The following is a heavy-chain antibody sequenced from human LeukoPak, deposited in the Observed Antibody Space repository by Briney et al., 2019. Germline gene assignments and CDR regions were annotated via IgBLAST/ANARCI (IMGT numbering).Heavy chain of an antibody. CDR3: ARGPDYSNSLTGGFDP. D-gene: IGHD4-11*01. CDR1: GYTFTSYG. J-gene: IGHJ5*02. Sequence: GATVKVSCKASGYTFTSYGISWVRQAPGQGLEWMGWISAYNGNTNYAQKLQGRVTMTTDTSTSTAYMELRNLRSDDAAVYYCARGPDYSNSLTGGFDPWGQGTLVTVSS. CDR2: ISAYNGNT. V-gene: IGHV1-18*01.